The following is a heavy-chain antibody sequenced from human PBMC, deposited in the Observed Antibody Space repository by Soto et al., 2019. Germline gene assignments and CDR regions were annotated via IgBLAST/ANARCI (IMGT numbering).Heavy chain of an antibody. D-gene: IGHD6-13*01. J-gene: IGHJ4*02. CDR1: GGSISSGGYS. Sequence: QLQLQESGSGLVKPSQTLSLTCAVSGGSISSGGYSWSWIRQPPGKGLEWIGYIYHSGSTYYNPSLQSRVTISVDRCQNQFSLELSSVTAADTAVYYCARLAAAGTGGDYWGQGTLVTVSS. V-gene: IGHV4-30-2*01. CDR3: ARLAAAGTGGDY. CDR2: IYHSGST.